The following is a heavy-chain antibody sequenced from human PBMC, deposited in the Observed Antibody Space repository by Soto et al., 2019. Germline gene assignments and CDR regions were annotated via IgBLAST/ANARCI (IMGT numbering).Heavy chain of an antibody. J-gene: IGHJ3*02. Sequence: QVQLQESGPGLVKPSQTLSLTCTVSGGSISSGGYYWSWIRQHPGKGLEWIGYIYYSGSTYYNPSLKSRVTISVDTSKNQFSLKLSSVTAADTAVYYCARDQLVRGTMMRAFDIWGQGTMVTVSS. CDR1: GGSISSGGYY. CDR2: IYYSGST. CDR3: ARDQLVRGTMMRAFDI. D-gene: IGHD3-10*01. V-gene: IGHV4-31*03.